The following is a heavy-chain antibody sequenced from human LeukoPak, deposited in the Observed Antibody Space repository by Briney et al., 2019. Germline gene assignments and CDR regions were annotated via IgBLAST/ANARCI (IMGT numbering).Heavy chain of an antibody. CDR3: ARHPYYYGSGEVSYYFDY. Sequence: PSETLSLTCTVSGGSISSYYWSWIRQPPGKGLEWIGYIYYSGSTNYNPPLKSRVTISVDTSKNQFSLKLSSVTAADTAVYYCARHPYYYGSGEVSYYFDYWGQGTLVTVSS. CDR1: GGSISSYY. J-gene: IGHJ4*02. V-gene: IGHV4-59*01. D-gene: IGHD3-10*01. CDR2: IYYSGST.